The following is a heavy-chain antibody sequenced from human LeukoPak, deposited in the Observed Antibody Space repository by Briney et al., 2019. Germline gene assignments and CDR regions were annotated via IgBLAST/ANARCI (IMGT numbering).Heavy chain of an antibody. D-gene: IGHD6-19*01. CDR2: INHSGST. V-gene: IGHV4-34*01. Sequence: SETLSLTCAVYGGSFSGYYWSWIRQPPGKGLEWIGEINHSGSTNYNPSLKSRFTISVDTSKNQFSLKLSSVTAADTAVYYCARGAGFAFDYWGQGTLVTVSS. CDR3: ARGAGFAFDY. J-gene: IGHJ4*02. CDR1: GGSFSGYY.